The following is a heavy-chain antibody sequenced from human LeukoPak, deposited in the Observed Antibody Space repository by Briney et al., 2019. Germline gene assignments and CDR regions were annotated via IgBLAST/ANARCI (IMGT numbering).Heavy chain of an antibody. Sequence: GGSLRDSCAASGFSFSRFAMSWVCQAPGKGLEWVSTISGGGGSTYYADSVKGRFTISSDNSKSTLYLRMNSLRAEDTAIYYCPKFRQVGANRGLYVWGRATTVTVSS. CDR3: PKFRQVGANRGLYV. D-gene: IGHD1-26*01. J-gene: IGHJ6*01. CDR2: ISGGGGST. V-gene: IGHV3-23*01. CDR1: GFSFSRFA.